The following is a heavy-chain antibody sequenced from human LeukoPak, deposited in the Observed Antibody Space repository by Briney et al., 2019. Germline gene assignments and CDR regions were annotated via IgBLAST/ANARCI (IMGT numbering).Heavy chain of an antibody. CDR2: ITRTSSAT. V-gene: IGHV3-48*01. CDR1: ELTFSYFG. CDR3: AELGITMIGGV. D-gene: IGHD3-10*02. J-gene: IGHJ6*04. Sequence: PGGSLRLSCAGSELTFSYFGMNWVRQAPGQTLEWVAYITRTSSATYYTDSVKGRFTISRDNAANSLSLQMHNLRAEDTAVYYCAELGITMIGGVWGKGTTVTISS.